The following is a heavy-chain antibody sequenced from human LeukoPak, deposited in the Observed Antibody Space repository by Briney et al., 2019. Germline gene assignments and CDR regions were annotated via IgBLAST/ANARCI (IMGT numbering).Heavy chain of an antibody. D-gene: IGHD1-26*01. J-gene: IGHJ4*02. CDR1: GVSISSNNYY. CDR3: ARMGGSYHSSFHY. V-gene: IGHV4-39*01. Sequence: SETLSRTCTVSGVSISSNNYYWGWIRQPPGKGLEWIGSIYYTGSTYYNPSLKSRVTISVDTSKNQFSLNLSSVTAADTALYYCARMGGSYHSSFHYWGQGTLVTVSS. CDR2: IYYTGST.